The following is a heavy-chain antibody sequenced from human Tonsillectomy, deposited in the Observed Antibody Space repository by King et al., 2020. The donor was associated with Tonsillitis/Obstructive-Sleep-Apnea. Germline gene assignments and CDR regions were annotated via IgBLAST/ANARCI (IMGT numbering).Heavy chain of an antibody. CDR2: SIPIFGTA. D-gene: IGHD1-26*01. Sequence: VQLVESGAEVKKPGASVKVSCTASGGTFSSYAISWVRQAPGPGLELMGGSIPIFGTANYEQKFQGRVTITADESTSTSYMELRSLRSEDTAVYYCARGPLGDSTGNWGQGTLVTVSS. J-gene: IGHJ4*02. CDR1: GGTFSSYA. CDR3: ARGPLGDSTGN. V-gene: IGHV1-69*01.